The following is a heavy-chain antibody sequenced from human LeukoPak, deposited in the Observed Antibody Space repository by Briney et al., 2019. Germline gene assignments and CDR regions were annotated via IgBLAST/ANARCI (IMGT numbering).Heavy chain of an antibody. J-gene: IGHJ5*02. CDR3: AREPVGYNWFDP. CDR2: IYYSGST. D-gene: IGHD4-23*01. V-gene: IGHV4-59*01. Sequence: PSETLSLTCTVSGGSISSYYWSWIRQPPGQGLEWIGYIYYSGSTNYNPSLKSRVTISVDPSKNQFSLKLSSVTAADTAVYYCAREPVGYNWFDPWGQGTLVTVSS. CDR1: GGSISSYY.